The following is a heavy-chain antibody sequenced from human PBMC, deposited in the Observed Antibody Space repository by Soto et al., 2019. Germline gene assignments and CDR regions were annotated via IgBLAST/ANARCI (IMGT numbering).Heavy chain of an antibody. Sequence: QVQLEESGGGVVQPGRSLRLSCEASGFTFNTYSMHWVRQPPGKGLEWLAAIWYDGTQKYYADSVKGRFIISRDNSKKPLYLEMNSLSAEDPAVYYCARAGGTTVTGLWHFDSWGQGTLVTVAS. V-gene: IGHV3-33*01. CDR1: GFTFNTYS. J-gene: IGHJ4*02. D-gene: IGHD4-17*01. CDR3: ARAGGTTVTGLWHFDS. CDR2: IWYDGTQK.